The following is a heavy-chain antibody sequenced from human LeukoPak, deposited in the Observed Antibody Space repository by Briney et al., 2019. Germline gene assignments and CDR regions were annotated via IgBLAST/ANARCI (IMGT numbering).Heavy chain of an antibody. CDR3: ARVWTMVRGSPRFDP. V-gene: IGHV1-46*01. CDR2: INPSGGST. Sequence: ASVKVSCKASGYTFTSYYMHWVRQAPGQGLEWMGIINPSGGSTSYAQKFQGRVTMTRDMSTSTVYMELSSLRSEDTAVYYCARVWTMVRGSPRFDPWGQGTLVTVSS. J-gene: IGHJ5*02. D-gene: IGHD3-10*01. CDR1: GYTFTSYY.